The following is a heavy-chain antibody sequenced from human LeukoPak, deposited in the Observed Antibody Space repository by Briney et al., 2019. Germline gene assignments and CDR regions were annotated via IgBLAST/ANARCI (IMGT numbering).Heavy chain of an antibody. Sequence: GGSLRLSCAASGFTVSSNYMSWVRQAPGKGLEWVSVIYSGGSTYYADSVKGRFTISRDNSKNTLYLQMNSLRAEDTAVYYCARADYYGSGTYGMDVWGQGTMVTVSS. CDR3: ARADYYGSGTYGMDV. J-gene: IGHJ6*02. CDR1: GFTVSSNY. D-gene: IGHD3-10*01. V-gene: IGHV3-66*01. CDR2: IYSGGST.